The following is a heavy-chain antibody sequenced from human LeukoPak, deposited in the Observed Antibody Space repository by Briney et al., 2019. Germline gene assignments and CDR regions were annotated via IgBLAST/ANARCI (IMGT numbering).Heavy chain of an antibody. CDR2: IYASGST. CDR3: ARAISNDDNSGYYY. J-gene: IGHJ4*02. Sequence: SETLSLTCTVSGGSISSYYWSWIRQPAGKGLEWIGRIYASGSTKYNPSLKSRVTMSVDTSQNQFSLKLSSVTAADTAVYYCARAISNDDNSGYYYWGQGTLVTVSS. CDR1: GGSISSYY. V-gene: IGHV4-4*07. D-gene: IGHD3-22*01.